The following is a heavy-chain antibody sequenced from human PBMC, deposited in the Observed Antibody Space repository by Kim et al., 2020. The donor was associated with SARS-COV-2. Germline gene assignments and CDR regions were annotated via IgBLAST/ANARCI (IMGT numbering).Heavy chain of an antibody. CDR3: ARGETRWFGELISDY. Sequence: GGSLRLSCAASGFTFSSYSMNWVRQAPGKGLEWVSSISSSSSYIYYADSVKGRFTISRDNAKNSLYLQMNSLRAEDTAVYYCARGETRWFGELISDYWGQGTLVTVSS. V-gene: IGHV3-21*04. D-gene: IGHD3-10*01. J-gene: IGHJ4*02. CDR1: GFTFSSYS. CDR2: ISSSSSYI.